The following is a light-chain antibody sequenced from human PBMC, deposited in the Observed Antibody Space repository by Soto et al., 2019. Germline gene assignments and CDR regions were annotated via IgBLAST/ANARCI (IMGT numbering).Light chain of an antibody. V-gene: IGKV1-9*01. CDR3: QQVNNYPLI. CDR2: AAS. CDR1: QGLSSY. J-gene: IGKJ4*01. Sequence: IKLTQSPTSLSASVGDRVTITCRASQGLSSYLAWYQQKPGKAPKLLIYAASTLQSGVPSRFSGSGYETDFTLTISSMQPEDFANYYCQQVNNYPLIFGGGTKVDXK.